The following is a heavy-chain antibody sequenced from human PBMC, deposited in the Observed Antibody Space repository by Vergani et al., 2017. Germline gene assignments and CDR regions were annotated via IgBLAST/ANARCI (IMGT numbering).Heavy chain of an antibody. Sequence: EVQLLESGGGLVKPGGSLRLSCAASGFTFSSYSMNWVRQAPGKGLEWVSAISGSGGSTYYADSVKGRFTISRDNSKNTLYLQMNSLRAEDTAVYYCAKDHVMATINAFDIWGQGTMVTVSS. D-gene: IGHD5-24*01. V-gene: IGHV3-23*01. CDR1: GFTFSSYS. J-gene: IGHJ3*02. CDR2: ISGSGGST. CDR3: AKDHVMATINAFDI.